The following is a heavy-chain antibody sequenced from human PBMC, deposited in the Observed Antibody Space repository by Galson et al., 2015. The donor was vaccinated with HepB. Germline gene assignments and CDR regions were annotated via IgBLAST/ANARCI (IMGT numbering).Heavy chain of an antibody. CDR1: GGSISSYY. D-gene: IGHD6-13*01. CDR3: ARDVALSSSRLHSKNWFDP. Sequence: SETLTLTCTVSGGSISSYYWSWIRQPAGKGLEWIGRIYTSGSTNYNPSLKSRVTMSVDTSKNQFSLKLSSVTAADTAVYYCARDVALSSSRLHSKNWFDPWGQGTLVTVSS. V-gene: IGHV4-4*07. CDR2: IYTSGST. J-gene: IGHJ5*02.